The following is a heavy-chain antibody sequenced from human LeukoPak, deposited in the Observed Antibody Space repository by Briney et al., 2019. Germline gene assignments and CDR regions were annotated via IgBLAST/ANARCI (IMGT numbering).Heavy chain of an antibody. J-gene: IGHJ4*02. V-gene: IGHV3-23*01. CDR1: RFSFSNYA. D-gene: IGHD1-1*01. Sequence: PGGSLRLSCAASRFSFSNYAMTWVRQAPGKGLEWVSDISDTGGTTYYADSVKGRFTISRDNSKNTLYLQMNSLRAEDTAVYYCAKDPSEDWNLDYWGQGTLVTVSS. CDR2: ISDTGGTT. CDR3: AKDPSEDWNLDY.